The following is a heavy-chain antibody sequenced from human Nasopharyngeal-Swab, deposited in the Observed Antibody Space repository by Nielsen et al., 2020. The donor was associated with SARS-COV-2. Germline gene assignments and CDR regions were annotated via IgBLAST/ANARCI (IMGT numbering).Heavy chain of an antibody. CDR3: ARVLNIAVAGPSG. V-gene: IGHV3-21*01. J-gene: IGHJ4*02. Sequence: GESLKISCAASGFTFSSYSMNWVRQAPGKGLEWVSSISSSSSYIYYADSVKGRFTISRDNAKNSLYLQMNSLRAEDTAVYYCARVLNIAVAGPSGWGRGTLVTVSS. CDR2: ISSSSSYI. D-gene: IGHD6-19*01. CDR1: GFTFSSYS.